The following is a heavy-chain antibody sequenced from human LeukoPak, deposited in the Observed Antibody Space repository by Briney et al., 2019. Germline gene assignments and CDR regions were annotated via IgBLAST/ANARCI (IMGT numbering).Heavy chain of an antibody. V-gene: IGHV3-72*01. CDR1: GFDFSEHY. Sequence: PGGSLRLSCAASGFDFSEHYMDWFRQAPGKGLEWIGRIRNKGRGGTTEYPASVKGRFTISRDDSKNSLFLQMSGLKTEDTAVYYCTSVSAGLVEYWGQGTLVTVSS. CDR3: TSVSAGLVEY. J-gene: IGHJ4*02. CDR2: IRNKGRGGTT. D-gene: IGHD2/OR15-2a*01.